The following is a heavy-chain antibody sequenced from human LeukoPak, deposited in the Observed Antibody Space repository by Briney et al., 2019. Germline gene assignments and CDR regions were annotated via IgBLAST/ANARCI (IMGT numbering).Heavy chain of an antibody. CDR2: ITSSSSYI. CDR3: ARDPYSGNYGAYYYYYMDV. CDR1: GFTFSSYS. V-gene: IGHV3-21*06. J-gene: IGHJ6*03. D-gene: IGHD1-26*01. Sequence: GGSLRLSCAGSGFTFSSYSMNWVRQAPGKGLEWVSSITSSSSYIYYADSVKGRFTISRDNAKNSLYLQMDSLRVEDTAEYYCARDPYSGNYGAYYYYYMDVWGKGTTVTVSS.